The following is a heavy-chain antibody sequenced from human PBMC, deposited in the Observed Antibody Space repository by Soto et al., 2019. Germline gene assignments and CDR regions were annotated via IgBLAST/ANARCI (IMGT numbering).Heavy chain of an antibody. J-gene: IGHJ3*02. D-gene: IGHD4-17*01. Sequence: SETLSLTCTVSGGSISSYFWSWIRQPPGKGLEWIGYIYYSGSTNYNPSPKSRVTISVDTSKNQFSLKLSSVTAADTAVYYCVSESTVTDAFDIWGQGTMVTVSS. CDR1: GGSISSYF. CDR2: IYYSGST. CDR3: VSESTVTDAFDI. V-gene: IGHV4-59*01.